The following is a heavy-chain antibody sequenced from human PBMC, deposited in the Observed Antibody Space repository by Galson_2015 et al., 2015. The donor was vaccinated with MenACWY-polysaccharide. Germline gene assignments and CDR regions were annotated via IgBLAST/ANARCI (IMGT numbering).Heavy chain of an antibody. CDR1: HDSISSSY. CDR3: ARRSLDNWYFDL. CDR2: IHATGST. Sequence: ETLSLTCTVSHDSISSSYWSWFRQSADQGLEWIGRIHATGSTTYNPSFRSRVAMSVDLPRKNFSLRLASVTASDTAIYYCARRSLDNWYFDLWGRGTLVIVSS. D-gene: IGHD1-1*01. V-gene: IGHV4-4*07. J-gene: IGHJ2*01.